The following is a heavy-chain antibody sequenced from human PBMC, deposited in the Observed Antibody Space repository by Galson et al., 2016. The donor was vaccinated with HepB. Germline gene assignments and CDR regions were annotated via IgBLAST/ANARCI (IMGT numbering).Heavy chain of an antibody. V-gene: IGHV3-13*04. J-gene: IGHJ3*02. CDR3: ARESTGRGVDAFDT. CDR2: IGGAGDT. Sequence: SLRLSCAASGFTFSRYDIHWVRQVTGKGLQWVSAIGGAGDTYYSGSVKGRFTISRENAKNSLYLQMNSLTAGDTAVYYCARESTGRGVDAFDTWGQGTMVIVSS. D-gene: IGHD3-16*01. CDR1: GFTFSRYD.